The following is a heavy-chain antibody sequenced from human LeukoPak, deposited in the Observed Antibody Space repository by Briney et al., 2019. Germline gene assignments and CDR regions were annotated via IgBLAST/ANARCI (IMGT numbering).Heavy chain of an antibody. V-gene: IGHV4-59*01. CDR1: GGSISSYY. CDR2: IYHSGNT. Sequence: SETLSLTCSVSGGSISSYYWSWIRQPPGKGLEWIGCIYHSGNTNYNPSLKSRVTISVDTSKNQFSLRLTSVTAADTAVYYCARTKAPTVLWDNFYYYYMDVWGKGTTVTISS. CDR3: ARTKAPTVLWDNFYYYYMDV. J-gene: IGHJ6*03. D-gene: IGHD4-17*01.